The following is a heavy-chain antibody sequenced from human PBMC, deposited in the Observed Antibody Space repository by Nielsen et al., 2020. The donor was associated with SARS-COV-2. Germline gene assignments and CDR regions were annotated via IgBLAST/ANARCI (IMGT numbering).Heavy chain of an antibody. Sequence: ASVKVSCKASGYTFTSYAMHWVRQAPGQRLEWMGWINAGNGNTKYSQKFQGRVTITRDTSASTAYMELSSLRSEDTAVYYCARGKYNWNYLAYYFDYWGQGTLVTVSS. V-gene: IGHV1-3*01. CDR2: INAGNGNT. J-gene: IGHJ4*02. D-gene: IGHD1-7*01. CDR1: GYTFTSYA. CDR3: ARGKYNWNYLAYYFDY.